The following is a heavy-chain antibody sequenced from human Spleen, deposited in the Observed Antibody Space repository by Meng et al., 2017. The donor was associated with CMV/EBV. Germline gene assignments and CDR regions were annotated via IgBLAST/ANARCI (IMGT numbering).Heavy chain of an antibody. CDR3: ALTTMVRGVMPSY. CDR1: GYSVTSYW. D-gene: IGHD3-10*01. Sequence: KGSGYSVTSYWIGWVRQMPGKGLEWMGIIYPGDSDTRYSPSFQGQVTISADKSISTAYLQWSSLKASDTAMYYCALTTMVRGVMPSYWGQGTLVTVS. V-gene: IGHV5-51*01. CDR2: IYPGDSDT. J-gene: IGHJ4*02.